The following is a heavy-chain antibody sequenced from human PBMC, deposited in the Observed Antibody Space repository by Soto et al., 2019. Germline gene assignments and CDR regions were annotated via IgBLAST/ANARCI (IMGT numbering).Heavy chain of an antibody. V-gene: IGHV3-15*01. J-gene: IGHJ4*02. Sequence: EVQLVESGGGLVKPGGSLRLSCAASGFTFSNAWMSWVRQAPGKGLEWVGRIKSKTDGGTTDYAAPVKGRFTISRDDSTNTPYLQMNSLKTEDTAVYYCTTDRAYDYGEEGGQEDYWGQGTLVTVSS. CDR2: IKSKTDGGTT. CDR1: GFTFSNAW. CDR3: TTDRAYDYGEEGGQEDY. D-gene: IGHD4-17*01.